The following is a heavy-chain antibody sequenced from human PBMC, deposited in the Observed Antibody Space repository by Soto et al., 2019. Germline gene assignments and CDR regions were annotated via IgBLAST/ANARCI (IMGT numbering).Heavy chain of an antibody. Sequence: ASVKVSCKASGGTFSSYAISWVRQAPGQGLEWMGGIIPIFGTANYAQKFQGRVTITADESTSTAYMGLSSLRSEDTAVYYCATPYYYDSSGYYYVGAFDIWGQGTMVTVSS. J-gene: IGHJ3*02. CDR2: IIPIFGTA. CDR3: ATPYYYDSSGYYYVGAFDI. CDR1: GGTFSSYA. V-gene: IGHV1-69*13. D-gene: IGHD3-22*01.